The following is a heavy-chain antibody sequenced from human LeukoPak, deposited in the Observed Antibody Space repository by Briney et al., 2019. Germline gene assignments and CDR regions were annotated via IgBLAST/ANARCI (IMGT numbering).Heavy chain of an antibody. CDR2: IYHSGST. V-gene: IGHV4-61*08. J-gene: IGHJ6*02. CDR3: ASLRGYYYGSGSSYYGMDV. Sequence: SETLSLTCTVSGGSISSGGYYWSWIRQPPGKGLEWIGYIYHSGSTNYNPSLKSRVTISVDTSKNQFSLKLSSVTAADTAVYYCASLRGYYYGSGSSYYGMDVWGQGTTVTVSS. D-gene: IGHD3-10*01. CDR1: GGSISSGGYY.